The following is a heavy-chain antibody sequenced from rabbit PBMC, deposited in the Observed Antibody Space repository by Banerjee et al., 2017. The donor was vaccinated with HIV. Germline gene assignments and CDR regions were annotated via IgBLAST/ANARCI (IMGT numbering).Heavy chain of an antibody. D-gene: IGHD7-1*01. J-gene: IGHJ6*01. CDR1: GFSFSSGFD. V-gene: IGHV1S45*01. CDR2: IDTGDGDT. CDR3: ARDTGTSFSSYGMDL. Sequence: QEQLEESGGDLVKPEGSLTLTCTASGFSFSSGFDMCWVRQAPGKGLEWIACIDTGDGDTYFANWAKGRFTISKTSSTTVTLQMTSLTVADTATYFCARDTGTSFSSYGMDLWGPGTLVTVS.